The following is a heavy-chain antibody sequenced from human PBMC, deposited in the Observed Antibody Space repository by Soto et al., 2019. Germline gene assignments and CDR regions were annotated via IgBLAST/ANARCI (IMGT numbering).Heavy chain of an antibody. CDR1: GFTFSNYA. V-gene: IGHV3-23*01. J-gene: IGHJ4*02. Sequence: EVQLLESGGGLVQPGGSLRLSCAASGFTFSNYAMTWVRQAPGKGLEWVSVITGSGGGTYFVDSVMGRFTISRDNSKNTVYLQMNSLRAEDTAVYYCAKRPLTAAGFDYWGQGTLVTVSS. CDR2: ITGSGGGT. D-gene: IGHD6-13*01. CDR3: AKRPLTAAGFDY.